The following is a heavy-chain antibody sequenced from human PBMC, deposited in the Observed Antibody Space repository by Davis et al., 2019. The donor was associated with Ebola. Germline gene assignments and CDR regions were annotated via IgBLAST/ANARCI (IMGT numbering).Heavy chain of an antibody. Sequence: GESLKISCAASGFTFSSYAMSWVRQAPGKGLEWVSAISGGGSSTYYADSVKDRFTISRDNSKNTLDLQMNSLRAEDTAVYYCAKVAWERADLNYFDYWGQGTQVTVSS. D-gene: IGHD1-26*01. J-gene: IGHJ4*02. CDR2: ISGGGSST. V-gene: IGHV3-23*01. CDR1: GFTFSSYA. CDR3: AKVAWERADLNYFDY.